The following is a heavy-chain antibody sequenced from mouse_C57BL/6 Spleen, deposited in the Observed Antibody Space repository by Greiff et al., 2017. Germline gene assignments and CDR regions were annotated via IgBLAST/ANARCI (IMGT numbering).Heavy chain of an antibody. Sequence: VMLVESGAELVKPGASVKISCKASGYAFSSYWMNWVKQRPGKGLEWIGQIYPGDGDTNYNGKFKGKATLTADKSSSTAYMQLSSLTSEDSAVYFCARSGGNYAMDYWGQGTSVTVSS. J-gene: IGHJ4*01. CDR3: ARSGGNYAMDY. CDR1: GYAFSSYW. CDR2: IYPGDGDT. V-gene: IGHV1-80*01.